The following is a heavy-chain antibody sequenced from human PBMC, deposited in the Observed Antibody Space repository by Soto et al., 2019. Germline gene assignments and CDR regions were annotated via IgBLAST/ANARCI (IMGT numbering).Heavy chain of an antibody. D-gene: IGHD6-13*01. J-gene: IGHJ4*02. Sequence: QVQLVESGGGVVQPGRSLRLSCAASGFTFSSYGMHWVRQAPGKGLEWVAVISYDGSNKYYADSVKGRFTIPRDNSKNTLYLQMNSLRAEDTAVYYCAKDRKVRIAGPRYDYFDYWGQGTLVTVSS. CDR3: AKDRKVRIAGPRYDYFDY. CDR2: ISYDGSNK. CDR1: GFTFSSYG. V-gene: IGHV3-30*18.